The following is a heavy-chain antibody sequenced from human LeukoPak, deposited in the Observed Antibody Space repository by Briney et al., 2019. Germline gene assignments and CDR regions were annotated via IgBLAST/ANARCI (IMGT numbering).Heavy chain of an antibody. CDR1: GFTVSSNY. J-gene: IGHJ6*02. V-gene: IGHV3-66*01. Sequence: GGSLRLSCAASGFTVSSNYMSWFRQAPGKGLEWVSVIYSGGSTYYADSVKGRFTISRDNSKNTLYLQMNSLRAEDTAVYYCARGGDYYGSGSYYSRYYYYGMDVWGQGTTVTVSS. CDR2: IYSGGST. CDR3: ARGGDYYGSGSYYSRYYYYGMDV. D-gene: IGHD3-10*01.